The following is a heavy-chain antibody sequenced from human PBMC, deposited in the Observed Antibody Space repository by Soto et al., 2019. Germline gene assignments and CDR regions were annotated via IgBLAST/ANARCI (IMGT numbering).Heavy chain of an antibody. Sequence: PGGSLRLSCAASGFTFSSYWMSWVRQAPGKGLEWVANIKQDGSEKYYVDSVKGRFTISRDNAKNSLYLQMNSLRAEDTAVYYCARALPQWYNWNFYYFDYWGQGTLVTVSS. J-gene: IGHJ4*02. CDR2: IKQDGSEK. CDR1: GFTFSSYW. V-gene: IGHV3-7*01. CDR3: ARALPQWYNWNFYYFDY. D-gene: IGHD1-7*01.